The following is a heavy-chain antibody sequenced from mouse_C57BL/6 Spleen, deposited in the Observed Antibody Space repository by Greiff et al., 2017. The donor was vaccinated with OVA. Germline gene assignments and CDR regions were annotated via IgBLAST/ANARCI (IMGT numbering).Heavy chain of an antibody. CDR3: TTSYYGSWFAY. V-gene: IGHV14-1*01. CDR2: IDPEDGDT. D-gene: IGHD1-1*01. Sequence: VQLQQSGAELVRPGASVKLSCTASGFNIKDYYMHWVKQRPEQGLEWIGRIDPEDGDTESAPKFQGKATMTADTSSNTAYLQLSSLTSEDTAVYYCTTSYYGSWFAYWGQGTLVTVSA. J-gene: IGHJ3*01. CDR1: GFNIKDYY.